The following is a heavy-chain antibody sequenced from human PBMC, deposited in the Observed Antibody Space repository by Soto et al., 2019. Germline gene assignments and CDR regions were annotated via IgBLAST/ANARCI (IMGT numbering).Heavy chain of an antibody. Sequence: AGGSLRLSCAASGFIFRSYWMSWVRQAPGKGLEWVANIKQDGSEKYYMDSVRGRFTISRDNAKSSLYLQMSTLRDDDTAVYYCAREGGWLRWDKYYFDSWGQGSLVTVSS. V-gene: IGHV3-7*05. J-gene: IGHJ4*02. CDR2: IKQDGSEK. D-gene: IGHD5-12*01. CDR1: GFIFRSYW. CDR3: AREGGWLRWDKYYFDS.